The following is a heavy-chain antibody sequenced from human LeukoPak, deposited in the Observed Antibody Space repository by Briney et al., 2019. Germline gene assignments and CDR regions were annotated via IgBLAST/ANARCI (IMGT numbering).Heavy chain of an antibody. V-gene: IGHV3-33*01. J-gene: IGHJ5*02. CDR1: GFTFSSYG. CDR2: IWYDGSNK. D-gene: IGHD2-15*01. Sequence: PGGSLRLSCAASGFTFSSYGMHWVRQAPGKGLEWVAVIWYDGSNKYYADSVKGRFTISRDNSKNTLYLQMNSLRAEDTAVYYCARALGYCSGGSCTRGYNWFDPWGQGTLVTVPS. CDR3: ARALGYCSGGSCTRGYNWFDP.